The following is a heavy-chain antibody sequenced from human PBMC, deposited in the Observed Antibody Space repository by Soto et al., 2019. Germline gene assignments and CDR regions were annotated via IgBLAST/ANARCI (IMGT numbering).Heavy chain of an antibody. J-gene: IGHJ4*02. Sequence: SETLSLTCTVSGGSISSYYWSWIRQPPGKGLEWIGYIYYSGSTNYNPSLKSRVTISVDTSKNQFSLKLSSVTAADTAVYYCARYRGGSFYFDYWGQGTLVTVSS. V-gene: IGHV4-59*01. D-gene: IGHD2-15*01. CDR2: IYYSGST. CDR3: ARYRGGSFYFDY. CDR1: GGSISSYY.